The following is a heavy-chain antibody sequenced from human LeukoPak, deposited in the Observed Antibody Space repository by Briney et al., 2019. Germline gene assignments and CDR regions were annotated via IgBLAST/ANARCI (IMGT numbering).Heavy chain of an antibody. CDR2: ISWDGGST. CDR1: GFSFDDYT. D-gene: IGHD1-26*01. CDR3: AKGYSGSYPYYFDY. J-gene: IGHJ4*02. V-gene: IGHV3-43*01. Sequence: PGGSLRLSCAASGFSFDDYTMHWVRQAQGPGLELVSLISWDGGSTYYADSVKGRFTISGDNSKNSLYLQMNSLRTEDTALYYCAKGYSGSYPYYFDYWGQGTLVTVSS.